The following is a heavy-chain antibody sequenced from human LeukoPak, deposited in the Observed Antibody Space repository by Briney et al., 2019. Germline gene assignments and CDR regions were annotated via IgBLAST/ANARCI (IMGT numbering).Heavy chain of an antibody. D-gene: IGHD4-23*01. J-gene: IGHJ4*02. CDR2: ISSSAGTS. V-gene: IGHV3-48*03. CDR3: ARESTTVAFFDY. CDR1: GFTFSTYE. Sequence: GGSLRLSCAASGFTFSTYEMNWVRQAPGKGLEWLSYISSSAGTSYSADSVKGRFTISRDNAKNSLFLQMNSLRAEDTAVYYCARESTTVAFFDYWGQGTLVTVSS.